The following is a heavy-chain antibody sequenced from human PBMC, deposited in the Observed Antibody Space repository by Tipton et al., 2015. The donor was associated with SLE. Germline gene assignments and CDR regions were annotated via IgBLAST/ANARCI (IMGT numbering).Heavy chain of an antibody. CDR1: GYTFSSYA. CDR3: ARGERSRVLDY. V-gene: IGHV1-69*05. Sequence: QSGPEVKKPGASVKVSCKASGYTFSSYAISWVRQAPGQGLEWMGGIIPIFGTANYAQKFQGRVTMTRDTSPSTVYMELSSLRSEDTAVYYCARGERSRVLDYWGQGTLVTVSS. J-gene: IGHJ4*02. D-gene: IGHD1-26*01. CDR2: IIPIFGTA.